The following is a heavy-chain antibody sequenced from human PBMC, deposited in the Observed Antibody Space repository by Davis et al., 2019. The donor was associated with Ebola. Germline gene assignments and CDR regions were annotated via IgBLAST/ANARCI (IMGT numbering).Heavy chain of an antibody. CDR2: INPSGGST. CDR1: GYTFTSYY. Sequence: ASVKVSCQASGYTFTSYYMHWVRQAPGQGLEWMGIINPSGGSTSYAQQFQGRVTMTRDTPTSTVYMELSSLRSEDTSVYYCARSRFGGGNVRGFGDYWGQGTLVTVSS. V-gene: IGHV1-46*01. D-gene: IGHD4-23*01. J-gene: IGHJ4*02. CDR3: ARSRFGGGNVRGFGDY.